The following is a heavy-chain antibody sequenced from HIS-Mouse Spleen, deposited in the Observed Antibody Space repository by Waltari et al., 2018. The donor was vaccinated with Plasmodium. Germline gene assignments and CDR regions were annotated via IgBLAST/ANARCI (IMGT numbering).Heavy chain of an antibody. CDR2: INHSGST. CDR3: ARTGDYGGNS. Sequence: QVQLQQWGAGLLKPSETLSLTCAAYGGSFSGYYWSWIRQPPGKGLEWIGEINHSGSTNYNPSLKSRVTISVDTSKNQFSLKLSSVTAADTAVYYCARTGDYGGNSWGQGTLVTVSS. CDR1: GGSFSGYY. D-gene: IGHD4-17*01. J-gene: IGHJ4*02. V-gene: IGHV4-34*01.